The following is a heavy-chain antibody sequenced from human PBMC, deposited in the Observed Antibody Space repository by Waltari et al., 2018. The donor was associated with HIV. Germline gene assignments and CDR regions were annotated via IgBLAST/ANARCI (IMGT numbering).Heavy chain of an antibody. Sequence: QLVESGGGVVQPGRWLRLTCAASGFIFSDSGMHWVRQAPGKGLEWLTFISYDASDQYYAKSVKGRFTISRDNSKKTVFLEMNNLKIEDTAIYFCAKAPTTSTALVQGSWGQGTLVIVSS. CDR3: AKAPTTSTALVQGS. V-gene: IGHV3-30*18. J-gene: IGHJ5*02. CDR1: GFIFSDSG. CDR2: ISYDASDQ. D-gene: IGHD5-18*01.